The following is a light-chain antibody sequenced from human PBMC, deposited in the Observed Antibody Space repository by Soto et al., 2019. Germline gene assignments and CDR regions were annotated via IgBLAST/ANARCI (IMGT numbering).Light chain of an antibody. Sequence: EIVLTQSPGTLSFSPGERATLSCRASQSVSSSYLAWYQHKPGQAPRLLIYGASSRATGIPDRFSGSGSVTDFTLTISRLEPEDFAVYYCQQYGSSPHTFGQGTTLPIK. V-gene: IGKV3-20*01. J-gene: IGKJ2*01. CDR2: GAS. CDR3: QQYGSSPHT. CDR1: QSVSSSY.